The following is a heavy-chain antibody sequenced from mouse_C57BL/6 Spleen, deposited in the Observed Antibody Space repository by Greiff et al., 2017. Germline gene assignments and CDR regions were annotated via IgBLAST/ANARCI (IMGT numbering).Heavy chain of an antibody. D-gene: IGHD2-4*01. CDR2: IYPRSGNT. V-gene: IGHV1-81*01. CDR1: GYTFTSYG. Sequence: VMLVESGAELARPGASVKLSCKASGYTFTSYGISWVKQRTGQGLEWIGEIYPRSGNTYYNEKFKGKATLTADKSSSTAYMELRSLTSEDSAVYFCANYYDYGGDYWGQGTSVTVSS. J-gene: IGHJ4*01. CDR3: ANYYDYGGDY.